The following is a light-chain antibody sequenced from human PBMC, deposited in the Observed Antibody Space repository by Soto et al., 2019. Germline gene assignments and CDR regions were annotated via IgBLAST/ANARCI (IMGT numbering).Light chain of an antibody. Sequence: EIVMTQSPATLSASPGERATLSCRASQTISTNLAWYQQKPGQSPRLLIYGASTRATGIPARFSGTGSGTEFTLTISILQSEDVAVYYCQHYKNWLGAFGGGTAVEIK. V-gene: IGKV3-15*01. CDR1: QTISTN. J-gene: IGKJ4*01. CDR2: GAS. CDR3: QHYKNWLGA.